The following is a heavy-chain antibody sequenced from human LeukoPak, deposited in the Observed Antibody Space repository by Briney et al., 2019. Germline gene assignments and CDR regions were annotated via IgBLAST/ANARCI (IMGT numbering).Heavy chain of an antibody. D-gene: IGHD3-9*01. CDR1: GGSISSYY. J-gene: IGHJ4*02. CDR2: IYYSGST. CDR3: ARGARYFDWLFSW. V-gene: IGHV4-59*01. Sequence: PSETLSLTCTVSGGSISSYYWSWIRQPPGKGLEWIGYIYYSGSTNYNPSLKSRVTISVDTSKNQFSLKLSSVTAADTAVYYCARGARYFDWLFSWWGQGTLVTVSS.